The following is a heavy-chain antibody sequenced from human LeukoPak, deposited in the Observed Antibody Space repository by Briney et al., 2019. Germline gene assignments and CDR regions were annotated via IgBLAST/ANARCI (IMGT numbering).Heavy chain of an antibody. CDR3: VSLRGHDAFDI. V-gene: IGHV4-34*01. Sequence: PSETLSLTCAVYGGSFSGYYLSWIRQPPGKGLEWIGEINHSGSTNYNPSLKSRVTISVDTSKNQFSLKLSSVTAADTAVYYCVSLRGHDAFDIWGQGTMVTVSS. CDR1: GGSFSGYY. J-gene: IGHJ3*02. D-gene: IGHD3-10*01. CDR2: INHSGST.